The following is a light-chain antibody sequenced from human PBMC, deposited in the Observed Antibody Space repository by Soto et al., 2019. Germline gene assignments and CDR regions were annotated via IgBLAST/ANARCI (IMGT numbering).Light chain of an antibody. V-gene: IGKV3-11*01. Sequence: EIVLTQSPATLSLSPGERATLSCRASQSVSSYLACYQQKPGQAPRLLIYDASTRATGSPARFSGSGSATDFTLTISSLEPEDVAVYYCQQRSSRPSLTFGGGTKVEIK. J-gene: IGKJ4*01. CDR1: QSVSSY. CDR3: QQRSSRPSLT. CDR2: DAS.